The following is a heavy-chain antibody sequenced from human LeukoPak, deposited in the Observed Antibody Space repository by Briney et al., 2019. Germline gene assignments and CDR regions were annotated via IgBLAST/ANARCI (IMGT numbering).Heavy chain of an antibody. D-gene: IGHD2-21*01. J-gene: IGHJ4*02. Sequence: PGGSLRLSCAASGFTFGDYGMHWVRQAPGKGLEWVSVLSCNSGNIYYAESVKGRFTISRDNANNSLYLQMNNLRSEDTALYYCAKGSYSPYYLDSWGQGTLVIVSS. CDR3: AKGSYSPYYLDS. CDR2: LSCNSGNI. CDR1: GFTFGDYG. V-gene: IGHV3-9*01.